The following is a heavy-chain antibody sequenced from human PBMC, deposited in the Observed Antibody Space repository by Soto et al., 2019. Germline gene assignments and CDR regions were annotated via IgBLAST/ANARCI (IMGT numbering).Heavy chain of an antibody. CDR2: IYYSGST. J-gene: IGHJ3*02. D-gene: IGHD3-3*01. V-gene: IGHV4-31*03. CDR1: GGSISSGGYY. CDR3: ARDRSGYYQQAPNAFDI. Sequence: PSETLSLTCTVSGGSISSGGYYWSWIRQHPGKGLEWIGYIYYSGSTYYNPSLKSRVTISVDTPKNQFSLKLSSVTAADTAVYYCARDRSGYYQQAPNAFDIWGQGTMVTVSS.